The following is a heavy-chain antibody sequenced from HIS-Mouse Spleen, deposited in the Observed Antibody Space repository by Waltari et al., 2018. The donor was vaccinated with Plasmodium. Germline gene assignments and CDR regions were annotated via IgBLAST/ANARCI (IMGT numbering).Heavy chain of an antibody. CDR1: GGSISSSSYY. D-gene: IGHD2-2*02. J-gene: IGHJ5*02. CDR2: IYYSGST. Sequence: QLQLQESGPGLVKPSETLSLTCPVSGGSISSSSYYWGWIRQPPGKGVEWIGSIYYSGSTNDNPSRKSRVTITVDTSKNQFSLKLSSVTAADTAGYYCARELHIVVVPAAIDWFDPWGQGTLVTVSS. V-gene: IGHV4-39*07. CDR3: ARELHIVVVPAAIDWFDP.